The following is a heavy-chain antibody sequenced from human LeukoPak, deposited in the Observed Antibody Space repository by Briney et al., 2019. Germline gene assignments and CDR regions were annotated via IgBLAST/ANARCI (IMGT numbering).Heavy chain of an antibody. CDR3: ARWGGVTNLDY. J-gene: IGHJ4*02. D-gene: IGHD2-21*02. V-gene: IGHV3-53*01. CDR1: GFPVSSNY. Sequence: PGGSLRLSCAASGFPVSSNYMSWVRQAPGKGLEWVSIIYSGGTSYYADSVKGRFTISRDNSKNTLYLQMNSLRAEDTAVYYCARWGGVTNLDYWGQGTLVTVSS. CDR2: IYSGGTS.